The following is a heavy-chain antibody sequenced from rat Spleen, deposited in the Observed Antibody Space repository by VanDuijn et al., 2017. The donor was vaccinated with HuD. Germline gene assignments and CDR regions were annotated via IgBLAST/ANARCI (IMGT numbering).Heavy chain of an antibody. J-gene: IGHJ4*01. Sequence: EVQLVESGGGLVQPGRSLKLSCAASGFTFSNYGIAWVRQTPTKGLEWVASISTGGGITYYRDSVKGRFTISRDNAKRTLYLQMDSLRSEETATYYCASPNWGVMDAWGQGASVTVSS. CDR2: ISTGGGIT. D-gene: IGHD5-1*01. CDR1: GFTFSNYG. CDR3: ASPNWGVMDA. V-gene: IGHV5S11*01.